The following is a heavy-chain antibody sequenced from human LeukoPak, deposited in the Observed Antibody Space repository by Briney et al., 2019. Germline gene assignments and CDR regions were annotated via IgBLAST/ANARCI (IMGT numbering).Heavy chain of an antibody. Sequence: PGGSLRLSCGASRLTFSTYSMHWVRQAPDKGLEWVAVISDDGSNKYYADSVKGRFTVSRDNSKNTPYLQMNSLRAEDTAVYYCASQLPGGYWGQGTLVTVSS. CDR3: ASQLPGGY. D-gene: IGHD1-7*01. V-gene: IGHV3-30*04. J-gene: IGHJ4*02. CDR1: RLTFSTYS. CDR2: ISDDGSNK.